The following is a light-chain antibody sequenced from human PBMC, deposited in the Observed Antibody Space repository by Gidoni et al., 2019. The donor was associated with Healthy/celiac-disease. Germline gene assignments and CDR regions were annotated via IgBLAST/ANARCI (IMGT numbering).Light chain of an antibody. J-gene: IGKJ5*01. V-gene: IGKV3-11*01. CDR3: QQRSNWPPD. Sequence: EIVFTQSPATLSLSPGERATLSCRASQSVSSYFTWYQQKPGQAPRLLIYDASNRATGIPARFSGSGSGTDFTLTISSLEPEDFAVYYCQQRSNWPPDFGQGTRLEIK. CDR2: DAS. CDR1: QSVSSY.